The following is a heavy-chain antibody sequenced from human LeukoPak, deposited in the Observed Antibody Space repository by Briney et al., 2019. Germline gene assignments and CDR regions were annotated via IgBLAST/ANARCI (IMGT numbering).Heavy chain of an antibody. CDR1: GFTFSSYS. V-gene: IGHV3-21*04. CDR3: AKESSEEKDIVVVVAATRRSDAFDI. CDR2: ISGSGGYT. J-gene: IGHJ3*02. Sequence: GGSLRLSCAASGFTFSSYSMNWVRQAPGKGLEWVSSISGSGGYTYYADSVKGRFTISRDNAKNSLYLQMNSLRAEDTAVYYCAKESSEEKDIVVVVAATRRSDAFDIWGQGTMVTVSS. D-gene: IGHD2-15*01.